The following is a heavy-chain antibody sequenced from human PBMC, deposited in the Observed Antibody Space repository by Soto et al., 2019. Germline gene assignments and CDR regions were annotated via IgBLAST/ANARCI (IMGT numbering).Heavy chain of an antibody. V-gene: IGHV4-59*08. J-gene: IGHJ4*02. CDR3: ARHRRETGTFAQPLDS. D-gene: IGHD1-1*01. CDR2: IYYSGST. Sequence: PSETLSLTCSVSGGSMNNYYWSWIRQPPGKGLEYIGYIYYSGSTNYNSSLKSRVTISLDTSKNQFSLKLSSVTAADTALYFCARHRRETGTFAQPLDSWGQGTLVTVSS. CDR1: GGSMNNYY.